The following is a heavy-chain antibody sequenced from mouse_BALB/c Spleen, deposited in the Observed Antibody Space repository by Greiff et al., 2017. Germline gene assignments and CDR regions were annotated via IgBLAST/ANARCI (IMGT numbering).Heavy chain of an antibody. V-gene: IGHV3-2*02. CDR1: GYSITSDYA. Sequence: EVKLVESGPGLVKPSQSLSLTCTVTGYSITSDYAWNWIRQFPGNKLEWMGYISYSGSTSYNPSLKSRISITRDTSKNQFFLQLNSVTTEDTATYYCARGGSRRGLYAMDYWGQGTSVTVSS. J-gene: IGHJ4*01. CDR3: ARGGSRRGLYAMDY. CDR2: ISYSGST.